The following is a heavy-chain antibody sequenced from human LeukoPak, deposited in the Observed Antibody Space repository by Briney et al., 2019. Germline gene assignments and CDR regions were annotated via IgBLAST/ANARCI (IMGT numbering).Heavy chain of an antibody. V-gene: IGHV3-7*05. CDR1: GFTFSSYD. J-gene: IGHJ4*02. CDR3: ARRATVREDYFDY. CDR2: IGQDGSQK. D-gene: IGHD4-17*01. Sequence: PGGSLRLSCAASGFTFSSYDMHWVRQAPGKGLEWVANIGQDGSQKEYVDTMKGRFTISRDNAKNSLHLEMNSLRGEDTAVYYCARRATVREDYFDYWGQGTLVTVSS.